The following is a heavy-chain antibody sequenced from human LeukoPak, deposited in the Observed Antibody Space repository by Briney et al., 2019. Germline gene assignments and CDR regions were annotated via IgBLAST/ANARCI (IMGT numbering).Heavy chain of an antibody. J-gene: IGHJ4*02. CDR3: AKDQGYSYYYLDY. Sequence: RGSLRLSCAASGFTFNNHAMSWVRQAPGKGLEWVSGINGNGASTYYSDSVKGRFTISRDNSKNTLYLQMSSLRAEDTAIYYCAKDQGYSYYYLDYWGQGAQFTVSS. V-gene: IGHV3-23*01. D-gene: IGHD5-18*01. CDR2: INGNGAST. CDR1: GFTFNNHA.